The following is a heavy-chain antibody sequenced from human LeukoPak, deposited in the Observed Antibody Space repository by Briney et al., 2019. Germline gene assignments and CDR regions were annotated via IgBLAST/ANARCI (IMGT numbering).Heavy chain of an antibody. J-gene: IGHJ3*02. CDR2: ISWNSGSI. CDR3: AKDISGGYGAFDI. D-gene: IGHD5-12*01. Sequence: GGSLRLSCAASGFTFDDYAMHWVRQAPGKGLEWVSGISWNSGSIGYADSVKGRFAISRDNAKNSLYLQMNSLRAEDTALYYCAKDISGGYGAFDIWGQGTMVTVSS. V-gene: IGHV3-9*01. CDR1: GFTFDDYA.